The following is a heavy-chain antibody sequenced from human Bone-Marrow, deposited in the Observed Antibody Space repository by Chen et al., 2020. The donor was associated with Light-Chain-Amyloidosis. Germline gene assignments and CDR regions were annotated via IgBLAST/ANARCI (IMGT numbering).Heavy chain of an antibody. CDR2: INWNGCST. CDR3: VRGTVTTRYFDY. Sequence: EVQLVESGGGVVRPGGSLRLSCAASGFTFDDFVMSWVRQVPGKGLEWVSGINWNGCSTGYAASVKGRFTVSRDNAKNSLYLEMNSLRAEDTALYYCVRGTVTTRYFDYWGQGILVTVSS. J-gene: IGHJ4*02. V-gene: IGHV3-20*04. D-gene: IGHD4-17*01. CDR1: GFTFDDFV.